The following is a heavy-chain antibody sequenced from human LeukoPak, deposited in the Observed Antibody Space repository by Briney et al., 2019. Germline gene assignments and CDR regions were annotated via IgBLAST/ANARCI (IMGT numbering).Heavy chain of an antibody. CDR3: ARGLLRDGYTYTYSFDY. CDR2: VYMGGTT. D-gene: IGHD5-18*01. V-gene: IGHV3-66*01. CDR1: GFTVSTNY. Sequence: PGGSLRLSCAASGFTVSTNYMNRVRQAPGKGLEWVSVVYMGGTTYYADSVKGRFTIPRDSTKNTIYLQMNNLRAEDTAVYYCARGLLRDGYTYTYSFDYWGQGALVTVSS. J-gene: IGHJ4*02.